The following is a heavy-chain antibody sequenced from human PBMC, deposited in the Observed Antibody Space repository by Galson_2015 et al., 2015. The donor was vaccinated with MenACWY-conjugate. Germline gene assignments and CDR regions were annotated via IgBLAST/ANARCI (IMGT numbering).Heavy chain of an antibody. CDR2: IKQDGSEK. J-gene: IGHJ6*02. CDR1: GFTFSNYW. V-gene: IGHV3-7*03. D-gene: IGHD6-19*01. Sequence: SLRLSCAGPGFTFSNYWMSWVRQAPGKGLEWVANIKQDGSEKYYVDSVKGRFTISRDNAKISLYLQMNSLRAEDTAVYYCARKIKAVAGENYYYYGMDVWGQGTTVTVSS. CDR3: ARKIKAVAGENYYYYGMDV.